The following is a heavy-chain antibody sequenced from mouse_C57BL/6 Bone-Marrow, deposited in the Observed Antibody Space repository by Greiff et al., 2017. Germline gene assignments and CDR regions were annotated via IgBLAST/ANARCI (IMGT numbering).Heavy chain of an antibody. CDR3: ARVGSY. CDR1: GYTFTSYW. J-gene: IGHJ3*01. Sequence: VQLKQPGAELVKPGASVKLSCKASGYTFTSYWMQWVKQRPGQGLEWIGEIDPSDSYTNYNQKFKGKATLTVDTSSSTAYMQLSSLTSEDSAVYYCARVGSYWGQGTLVTVSA. D-gene: IGHD3-3*01. V-gene: IGHV1-50*01. CDR2: IDPSDSYT.